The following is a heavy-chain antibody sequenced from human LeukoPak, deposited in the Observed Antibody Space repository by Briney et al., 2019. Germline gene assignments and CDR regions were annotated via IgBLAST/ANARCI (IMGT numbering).Heavy chain of an antibody. V-gene: IGHV3-30*18. CDR1: GFTFSSYD. D-gene: IGHD3-9*01. Sequence: GGSLRLSCAASGFTFSSYDMHWVRQAPGKGLEWVAVISYDGSKKYYAHSVKGRFTISRDNSKNKLYLQMNSLRAGDTAVHYCAKDQRYVDWSNFDYWGQGTLVTVSS. J-gene: IGHJ4*02. CDR3: AKDQRYVDWSNFDY. CDR2: ISYDGSKK.